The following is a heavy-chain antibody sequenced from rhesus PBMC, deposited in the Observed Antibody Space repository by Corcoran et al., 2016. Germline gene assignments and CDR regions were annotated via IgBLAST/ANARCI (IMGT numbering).Heavy chain of an antibody. Sequence: EVQLVQSGAEVKKPGASVKISCKASGYTFTDYYLHWVRQAPGKGLEGVELIDPEDGETLHAQKFQDRVTITTDTSTDTAYMDLSSLTSEDTAVYYCATLTYDNGYFDLWGPGTPITISS. CDR2: IDPEDGET. J-gene: IGHJ2*01. V-gene: IGHV1-111*02. CDR1: GYTFTDYY. CDR3: ATLTYDNGYFDL. D-gene: IGHD3-40*01.